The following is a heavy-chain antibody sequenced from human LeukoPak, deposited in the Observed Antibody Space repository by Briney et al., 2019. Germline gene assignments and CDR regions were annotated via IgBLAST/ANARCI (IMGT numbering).Heavy chain of an antibody. D-gene: IGHD3-10*01. CDR1: KFTFSAYW. J-gene: IGHJ4*02. Sequence: GGSLRLSCAASKFTFSAYWMSWVRQAPGKGLEWVANINQDGSEKYYVDSVKGRFSISRDNAKNSLFLQMNSLRAEDTAVYFCARSHRSFASGSGDYWGQGTLVNVSS. CDR3: ARSHRSFASGSGDY. CDR2: INQDGSEK. V-gene: IGHV3-7*05.